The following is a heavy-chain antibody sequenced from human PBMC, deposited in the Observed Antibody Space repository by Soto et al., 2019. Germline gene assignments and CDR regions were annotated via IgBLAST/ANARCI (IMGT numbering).Heavy chain of an antibody. J-gene: IGHJ5*02. V-gene: IGHV6-1*01. D-gene: IGHD2-15*01. CDR2: TYYRSRWYK. CDR1: GDSVSSNSAA. CDR3: ARTVGWLDP. Sequence: PSQTLSLTCAISGDSVSSNSAAWNWIRQSPSRGLEWLGRTYYRSRWYKEYAASVRSRITINPDTSKNQFSLQLNSVSPEDTAVYYCARTVGWLDPWGQGTQVTVSS.